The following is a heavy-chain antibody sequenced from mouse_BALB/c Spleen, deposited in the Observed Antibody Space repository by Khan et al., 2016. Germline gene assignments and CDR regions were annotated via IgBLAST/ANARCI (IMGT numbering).Heavy chain of an antibody. Sequence: EVQLQESGTVLARPGASVKMSCKASGYTFTSYWLHWVKQRPGQGLEWIGSIYPGNSNTSYNQKFKGKSKLTAVTSTSTAYMELSSLTNEDSAFLSCTGDRYDDGFAYWGQGTLVTVFA. CDR2: IYPGNSNT. V-gene: IGHV1-5*01. D-gene: IGHD2-4*01. CDR1: GYTFTSYW. CDR3: TGDRYDDGFAY. J-gene: IGHJ3*01.